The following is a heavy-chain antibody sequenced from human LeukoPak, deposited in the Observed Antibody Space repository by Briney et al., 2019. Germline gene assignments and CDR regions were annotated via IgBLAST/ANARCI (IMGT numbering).Heavy chain of an antibody. D-gene: IGHD6-13*01. Sequence: KPSETLSLTCTVSGGSISSYYWSWIRQPPGKGLEWIGYIYYSGSTNYNPPLKSRVTISVDTSKNQFSLKLSSVTAADTAVYYCARRQSGYSSSWFFDYWGQGTLVTVSS. CDR2: IYYSGST. CDR1: GGSISSYY. CDR3: ARRQSGYSSSWFFDY. V-gene: IGHV4-59*08. J-gene: IGHJ4*02.